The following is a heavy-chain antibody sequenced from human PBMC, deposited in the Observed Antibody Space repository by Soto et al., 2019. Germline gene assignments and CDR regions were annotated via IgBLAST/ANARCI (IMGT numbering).Heavy chain of an antibody. Sequence: ASVKVSCKASGYTFTSYYMHWWRQAPGQGLEWMGIINPSGGSTSYAQKFQGRVTMTRDTSTSTVYMELSSLRSEDTAVYYCARGGPAVNYYYYYGMDVWGQGTTVTVSS. CDR3: ARGGPAVNYYYYYGMDV. CDR2: INPSGGST. CDR1: GYTFTSYY. J-gene: IGHJ6*02. D-gene: IGHD3-16*01. V-gene: IGHV1-46*01.